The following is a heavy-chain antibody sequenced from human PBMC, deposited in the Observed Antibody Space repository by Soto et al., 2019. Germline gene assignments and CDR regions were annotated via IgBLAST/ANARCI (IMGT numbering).Heavy chain of an antibody. CDR2: IYYSGST. CDR3: ARLANIGDYGAFDI. V-gene: IGHV4-59*08. J-gene: IGHJ3*02. Sequence: PSETLSLTCTVSGGSISSYYWSWIRQPPGKGLEWIGYIYYSGSTNYNPSLKSRVTISVDTSKNQFSLKLSSVTAADTAVYYCARLANIGDYGAFDIWGQGTMVTVSS. CDR1: GGSISSYY. D-gene: IGHD4-17*01.